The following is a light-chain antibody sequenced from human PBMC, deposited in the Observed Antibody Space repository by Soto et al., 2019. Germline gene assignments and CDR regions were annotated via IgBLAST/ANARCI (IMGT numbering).Light chain of an antibody. CDR1: QSVRSN. CDR2: GAF. J-gene: IGKJ1*01. CDR3: QQYNDWPLT. Sequence: EIVVTQSPDTLSGSPGERVTLSCRASQSVRSNLAWYQQKPGQAPSLLIYGAFTRATGIPTRFSGTGSGTEFTLTISSLQSEDFALYYCQQYNDWPLTFGQGTKVDIK. V-gene: IGKV3-15*01.